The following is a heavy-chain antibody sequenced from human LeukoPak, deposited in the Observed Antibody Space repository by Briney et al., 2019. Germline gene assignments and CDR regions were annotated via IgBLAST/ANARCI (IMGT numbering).Heavy chain of an antibody. CDR1: GGSFSGHY. D-gene: IGHD3-22*01. V-gene: IGHV4-34*01. Sequence: SETLSLTCAVYGGSFSGHYWSWIRQPPGKGLEWIGEINHSGSTNYNPSLKSRVTISVDTSKNQFSLKLSSVTAADTAVYYCARLPPTYYYDSSGYYIDDYWGQGTLVTVSS. CDR3: ARLPPTYYYDSSGYYIDDY. CDR2: INHSGST. J-gene: IGHJ4*02.